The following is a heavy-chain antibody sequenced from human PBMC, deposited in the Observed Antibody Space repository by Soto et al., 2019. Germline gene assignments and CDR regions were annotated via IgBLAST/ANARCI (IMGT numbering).Heavy chain of an antibody. J-gene: IGHJ6*02. Sequence: ASVEASCKASGYPFPSYAMHWVRQAPGQRREWMGWINAGNGNTKYSQKFQGIVTITRDTSASTAYMELSGLRSGDTAVYFCARDWPDTYCGADCPLGYCYHGMDVWAQGTAVTVSS. CDR2: INAGNGNT. D-gene: IGHD2-21*02. CDR3: ARDWPDTYCGADCPLGYCYHGMDV. CDR1: GYPFPSYA. V-gene: IGHV1-3*01.